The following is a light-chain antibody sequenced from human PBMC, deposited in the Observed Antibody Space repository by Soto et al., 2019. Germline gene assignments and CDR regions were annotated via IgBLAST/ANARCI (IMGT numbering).Light chain of an antibody. CDR1: QSVSSY. Sequence: EIVLTQSPATLSLSPGERATLSCRASQSVSSYLACYQQKPGQPPRLLIYDASNRATGIPARFSGSGSGTDFTLTISSLEPEDFAVYYCQQRSNWPYTFGQGTKLEIK. CDR3: QQRSNWPYT. V-gene: IGKV3-11*01. J-gene: IGKJ2*01. CDR2: DAS.